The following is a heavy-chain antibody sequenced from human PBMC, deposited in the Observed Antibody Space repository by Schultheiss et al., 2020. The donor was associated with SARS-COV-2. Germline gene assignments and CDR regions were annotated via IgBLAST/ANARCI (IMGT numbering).Heavy chain of an antibody. J-gene: IGHJ4*02. Sequence: SQTLSLTCTVSGGSISSYYWSWIRQPPGKGLEWIGYIYYSGSTNYNPSLKSRVTISVDTSKNQFSLKLSSVTAADTAVYYCARQSITMVRGVIIMGTDFDYWGQGTLVTVSS. CDR1: GGSISSYY. CDR3: ARQSITMVRGVIIMGTDFDY. D-gene: IGHD3-10*01. CDR2: IYYSGST. V-gene: IGHV4-59*08.